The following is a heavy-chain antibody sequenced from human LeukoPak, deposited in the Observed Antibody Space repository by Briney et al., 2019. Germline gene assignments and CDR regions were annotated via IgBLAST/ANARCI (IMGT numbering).Heavy chain of an antibody. CDR1: GYRFTNYW. Sequence: GESLKISCKGSGYRFTNYWIGWVRQMPGKGLEWMGLIYPGDSDTRCSPSFQGQVTISADRSISTAYLQWNSLKASDTAMYYCARRISNWYYFDYWGQGTLVAVSS. D-gene: IGHD4-11*01. V-gene: IGHV5-51*01. CDR2: IYPGDSDT. J-gene: IGHJ4*02. CDR3: ARRISNWYYFDY.